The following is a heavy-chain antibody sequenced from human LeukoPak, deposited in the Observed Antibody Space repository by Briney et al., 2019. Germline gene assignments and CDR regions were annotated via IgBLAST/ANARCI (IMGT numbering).Heavy chain of an antibody. J-gene: IGHJ4*02. Sequence: SETLSLTCTVSDGSISDYYWSWVRQSAGKGLEWIGRIYTSGSTNYNPSLKSRVTISVDKSKNQFSLKLSSVTAADTAVYYCATNHGVLTPLGYWGPGTLVTVSS. D-gene: IGHD2-8*01. V-gene: IGHV4-4*07. CDR1: DGSISDYY. CDR3: ATNHGVLTPLGY. CDR2: IYTSGST.